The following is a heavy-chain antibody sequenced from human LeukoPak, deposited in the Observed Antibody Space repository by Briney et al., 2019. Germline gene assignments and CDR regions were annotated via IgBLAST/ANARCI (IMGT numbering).Heavy chain of an antibody. CDR3: ARTAMVRGVITLYFDY. V-gene: IGHV4-39*01. J-gene: IGHJ4*02. CDR1: GFTFSSYSMN. Sequence: GSLRLSCAASGFTFSSYSMNWVRQPPGKGLEWIGSIYYSGSTYYNPSLKSRVTISVDTSKNQFSLKLSSVTAADTAVYYCARTAMVRGVITLYFDYWGQGTLVTVSS. CDR2: IYYSGST. D-gene: IGHD3-10*01.